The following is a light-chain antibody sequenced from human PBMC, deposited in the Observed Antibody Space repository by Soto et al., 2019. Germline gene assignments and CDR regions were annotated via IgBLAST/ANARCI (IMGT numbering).Light chain of an antibody. Sequence: IVMTQSPDALSVSPGERATLTCRASQTVNSNLAWYQQKPGQPPRLLIFGASTRATGIPTRFSGWGSGTEFTLAISRLQSEDFAVYYCQQDNDWPYTFGQGTQLEIK. J-gene: IGKJ2*01. V-gene: IGKV3-15*01. CDR2: GAS. CDR3: QQDNDWPYT. CDR1: QTVNSN.